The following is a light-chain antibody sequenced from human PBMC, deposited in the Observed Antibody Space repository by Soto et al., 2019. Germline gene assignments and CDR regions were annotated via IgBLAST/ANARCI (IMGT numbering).Light chain of an antibody. CDR1: SSDLGGYNF. J-gene: IGLJ1*01. CDR3: SSFTTNYFYV. V-gene: IGLV2-11*01. CDR2: DVS. Sequence: QSVLTQPRSVSGSPGQSVTISCTGTSSDLGGYNFVSWYQHHPGKAPKLMIYDVSKRPSGVPDRFSGSKSGNTASLTISGLQAEDEADYYCSSFTTNYFYVFGPGTKVTVL.